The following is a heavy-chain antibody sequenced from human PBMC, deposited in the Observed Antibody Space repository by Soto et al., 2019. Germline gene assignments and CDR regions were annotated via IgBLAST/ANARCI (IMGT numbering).Heavy chain of an antibody. CDR2: IYPGDSDT. D-gene: IGHD3-22*01. Sequence: GESLKISCKGSGYSFTSYWIGWVRQMPGKGLEWMGIIYPGDSDTRYSPSFQGQVTISADKSISTAYLQWSSLKASDTAMYYCARPFRNYYDSSGYFGAFDIWAQGTMVTV. CDR1: GYSFTSYW. CDR3: ARPFRNYYDSSGYFGAFDI. J-gene: IGHJ3*02. V-gene: IGHV5-51*01.